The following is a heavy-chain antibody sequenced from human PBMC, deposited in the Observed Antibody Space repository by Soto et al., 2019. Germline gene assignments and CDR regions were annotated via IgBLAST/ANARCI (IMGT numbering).Heavy chain of an antibody. CDR2: TYYRSKWYN. Sequence: SQTLSLTCAISGDSVSSNSADWYWIRQSPSRGLEWLGRTYYRSKWYNDYAVSVKMRITINPVTSKNQFSLQLNSVTPGDTAVDYCARDWFVELLYWNEQNYFDYFGQVTLVTVST. V-gene: IGHV6-1*01. CDR3: ARDWFVELLYWNEQNYFDY. D-gene: IGHD3-10*01. CDR1: GDSVSSNSAD. J-gene: IGHJ4*02.